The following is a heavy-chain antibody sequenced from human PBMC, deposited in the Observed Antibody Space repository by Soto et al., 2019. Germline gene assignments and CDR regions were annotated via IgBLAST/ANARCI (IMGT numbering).Heavy chain of an antibody. D-gene: IGHD3-9*01. V-gene: IGHV1-69*12. CDR2: IIPTFGTA. CDR3: ARGTKEYDILTDRRGDAFDI. J-gene: IGHJ3*02. CDR1: GGTFSSYA. Sequence: QVQLVQSGAEVKKPGSSVKVSCKASGGTFSSYAISWVRQAPGQGLEWMGGIIPTFGTANYAQKFQGRVTITADESTSTAYMERSSLRSEDTAVYYCARGTKEYDILTDRRGDAFDIWGQGTMVTVSS.